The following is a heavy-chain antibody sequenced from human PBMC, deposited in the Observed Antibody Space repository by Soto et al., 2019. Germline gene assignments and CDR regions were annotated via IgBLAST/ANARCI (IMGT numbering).Heavy chain of an antibody. D-gene: IGHD3-3*01. CDR3: ARGSVLRFLERLDYGLDV. CDR2: INHSVTT. CDR1: GGSFSGSY. Sequence: ETPALTCAVSGGSFSGSYWAWIRQSPGKGLDYIGDINHSVTTNYNPSLNGRLIISLDTSKNQFFLNLASVTAADTAIYYCARGSVLRFLERLDYGLDVWGQGTTVTVSS. J-gene: IGHJ6*02. V-gene: IGHV4-34*01.